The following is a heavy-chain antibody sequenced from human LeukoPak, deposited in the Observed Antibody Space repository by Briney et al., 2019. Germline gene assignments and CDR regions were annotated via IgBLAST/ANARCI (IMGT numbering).Heavy chain of an antibody. J-gene: IGHJ6*02. CDR2: SHYSGST. CDR3: ARDTGYSDYGGYGMDV. CDR1: GGSTRSYY. V-gene: IGHV4-59*01. D-gene: IGHD5-12*01. Sequence: KPSETLSLTCTVSGGSTRSYYWSWIRQPPGKGLEWIGYSHYSGSTNYNPSLMSRVTISVDTSKNQFSLKLSSVTAADTAVYYCARDTGYSDYGGYGMDVWGQGTTVTVSS.